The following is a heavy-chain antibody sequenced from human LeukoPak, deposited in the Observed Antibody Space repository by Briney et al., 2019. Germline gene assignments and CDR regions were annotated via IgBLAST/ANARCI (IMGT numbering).Heavy chain of an antibody. CDR1: GYTFTGYY. CDR3: ARSKQYLGAFDI. V-gene: IGHV1-2*02. J-gene: IGHJ3*02. CDR2: INPNSGGT. Sequence: ASVKVSCKASGYTFTGYYMHWVRQAPGQGLEWMGWINPNSGGTNYAQKFQGRVTMTRDTSISTAYMELSRLRSDDTAVYYCARSKQYLGAFDIWGQGTMVTVSS. D-gene: IGHD1/OR15-1a*01.